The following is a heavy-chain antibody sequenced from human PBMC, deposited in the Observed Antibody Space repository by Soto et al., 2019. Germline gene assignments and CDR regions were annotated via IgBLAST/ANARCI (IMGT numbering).Heavy chain of an antibody. CDR2: IYYSGST. V-gene: IGHV4-30-4*01. CDR3: ARLYCSSTSCYYGMDV. D-gene: IGHD2-2*01. Sequence: LSLTCTVSGGSISSGDYYWSWIRQPPGKGLEWIGYIYYSGSTYYNPSLKSRVTISVDTSKNQFSLKLSSVTAADTAVYYCARLYCSSTSCYYGMDVWGQGTTVTVSS. CDR1: GGSISSGDYY. J-gene: IGHJ6*02.